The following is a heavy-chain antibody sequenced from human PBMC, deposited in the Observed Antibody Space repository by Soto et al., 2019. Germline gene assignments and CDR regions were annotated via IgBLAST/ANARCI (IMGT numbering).Heavy chain of an antibody. CDR2: AKDKTKSYTT. V-gene: IGHV3-72*01. Sequence: EVQLVESGGGLVQPGGSLRLSCAASGFTFSDHYMYWVRQAPGKGLEWVGRAKDKTKSYTTQYAASVKGRFTISRDDSKNSLYLQMDSLKTEDTAVYYCVRGALSALDVWGQGTTVTVSS. J-gene: IGHJ6*02. CDR1: GFTFSDHY. CDR3: VRGALSALDV.